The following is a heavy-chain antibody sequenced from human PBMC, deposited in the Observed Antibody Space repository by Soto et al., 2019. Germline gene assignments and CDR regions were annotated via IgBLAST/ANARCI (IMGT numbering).Heavy chain of an antibody. V-gene: IGHV3-30*18. J-gene: IGHJ4*02. D-gene: IGHD6-19*01. Sequence: QVQLVESGGGVVQPGRSLRLSCAASGFTFSSYGMHWVRQAPGKGLEWVAVISYDGSNKYYADSVKGRFTISRDNSKNTLYLQMNSLRAEDTAVYYCAKDEKQWLIDYWGQGTLVTVSS. CDR2: ISYDGSNK. CDR1: GFTFSSYG. CDR3: AKDEKQWLIDY.